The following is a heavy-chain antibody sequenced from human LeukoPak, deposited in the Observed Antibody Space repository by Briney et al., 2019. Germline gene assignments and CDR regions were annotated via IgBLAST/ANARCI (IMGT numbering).Heavy chain of an antibody. CDR2: ISSTGNYI. CDR3: TRGGTPITIFGVVPYFDN. D-gene: IGHD3-3*01. CDR1: GFTFSSDS. J-gene: IGHJ4*02. V-gene: IGHV3-21*01. Sequence: GGSLRLSCAASGFTFSSDSMNWVRQAPGKGLEWVSSISSTGNYIYYTDSVKGRFTISRDNANNSLYLQMNSLGAEDTAVYYCTRGGTPITIFGVVPYFDNWGQGTLVTVSS.